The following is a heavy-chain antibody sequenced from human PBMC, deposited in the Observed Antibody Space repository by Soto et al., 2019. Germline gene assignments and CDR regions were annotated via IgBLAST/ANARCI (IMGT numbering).Heavy chain of an antibody. V-gene: IGHV3-23*01. Sequence: EVQLLESGGGLVQPGGSLRLSCAPSGFTFSNYAMTWVRQAPGKGLEWVSGVSASGTGAYYTDSVKGRFTISRDNXKXXLYLQMNSLRAEDTAVYDCAKHPPGWSSSGWYFDYWGQGTPVTVSS. J-gene: IGHJ4*02. D-gene: IGHD6-19*01. CDR2: VSASGTGA. CDR1: GFTFSNYA. CDR3: AKHPPGWSSSGWYFDY.